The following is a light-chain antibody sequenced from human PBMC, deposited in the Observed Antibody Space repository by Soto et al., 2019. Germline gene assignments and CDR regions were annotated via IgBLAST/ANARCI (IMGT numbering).Light chain of an antibody. CDR3: QSYDSRLSAWV. CDR2: RNT. Sequence: QSVLTQPPSVSGAPGQRVTISCTGSSTNIGTGHDVHWYRQLPGTAPKLLIYRNTNRPSGVPDRFSGSKSGTSASLAITGLQAEDESDYYCQSYDSRLSAWVFGGGTKLTVL. CDR1: STNIGTGHD. V-gene: IGLV1-40*01. J-gene: IGLJ3*02.